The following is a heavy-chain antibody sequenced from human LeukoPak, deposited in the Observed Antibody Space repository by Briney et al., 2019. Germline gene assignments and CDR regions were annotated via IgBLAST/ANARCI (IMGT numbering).Heavy chain of an antibody. Sequence: GGSLRLSCAASGFTFSYCTMSWVRQAPGKGLEWVSPISSTGSSIYYADSVKGRFTISRDNAKNSLYLQMSSLRVEDTAVYYCARDDVAWNDVHWFDPWGQGTLVTVSS. CDR1: GFTFSYCT. CDR2: ISSTGSSI. D-gene: IGHD1-1*01. V-gene: IGHV3-21*01. CDR3: ARDDVAWNDVHWFDP. J-gene: IGHJ5*02.